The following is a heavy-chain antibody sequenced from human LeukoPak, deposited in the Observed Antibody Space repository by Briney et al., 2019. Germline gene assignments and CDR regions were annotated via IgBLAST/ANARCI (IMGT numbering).Heavy chain of an antibody. V-gene: IGHV1-2*02. CDR3: AREGGGTEGRIFDY. Sequence: GASVKVSCKASGYTFTGYYLHWVRQAPGQGLEWMGWINPNSGGTNYAQKFQGRVTMTRDTSISTAYMELSRLRSDDTAVYYCAREGGGTEGRIFDYGGRGPRVTVP. D-gene: IGHD1/OR15-1a*01. CDR2: INPNSGGT. J-gene: IGHJ4*02. CDR1: GYTFTGYY.